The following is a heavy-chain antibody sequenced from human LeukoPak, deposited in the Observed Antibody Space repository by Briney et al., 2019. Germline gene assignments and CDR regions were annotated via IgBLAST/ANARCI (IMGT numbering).Heavy chain of an antibody. D-gene: IGHD3-10*01. CDR2: ISASGGRT. J-gene: IGHJ3*02. V-gene: IGHV3-23*01. Sequence: GGSLRLSCAASEFTFSNYAISWVRQAPGKGLEWVSAISASGGRTYYADSVKGRFTISRDNSKNTLYLQMNSLRAEDTAVYYCARGYYYGSGTVIAFDIWGQGTMVTVSS. CDR1: EFTFSNYA. CDR3: ARGYYYGSGTVIAFDI.